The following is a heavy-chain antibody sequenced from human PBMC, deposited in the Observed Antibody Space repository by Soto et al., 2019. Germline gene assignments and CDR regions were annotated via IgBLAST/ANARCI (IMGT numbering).Heavy chain of an antibody. CDR3: VRGGGGGLFDP. V-gene: IGHV3-11*06. D-gene: IGHD2-15*01. CDR1: GFTFGDSY. J-gene: IGHJ5*02. CDR2: ISPGSRYP. Sequence: LQLSCAGSGFTFGDSYMSWIRQAPGKGLEWLSYISPGSRYPAYADSVKGRFTISRDNAKRSLYLQMMSLTAEDTAIYYCVRGGGGGLFDPWGQGTMVTVSS.